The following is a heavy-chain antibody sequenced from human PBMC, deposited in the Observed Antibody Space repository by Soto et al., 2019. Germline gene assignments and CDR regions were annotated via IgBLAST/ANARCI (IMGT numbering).Heavy chain of an antibody. D-gene: IGHD3-22*01. V-gene: IGHV1-2*04. Sequence: QVQLVQSGAEVKKPGASVKVSCKTSGYTFTDYQINWVRQAPGLGLEWMGWINPQSGDTNYAQKFRDWVTMTRDTSTSTAYMEMSRLRSDDTALYYCARDFGYEHYDTSGYYFDYWGQGTLVTVSS. CDR2: INPQSGDT. CDR3: ARDFGYEHYDTSGYYFDY. J-gene: IGHJ4*02. CDR1: GYTFTDYQ.